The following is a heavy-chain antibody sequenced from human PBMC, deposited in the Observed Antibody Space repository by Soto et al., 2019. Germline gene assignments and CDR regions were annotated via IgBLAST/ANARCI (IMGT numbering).Heavy chain of an antibody. CDR3: GKDQRGVSAAARMDV. CDR2: ISNSGGNT. J-gene: IGHJ6*02. CDR1: GYTFSSYA. D-gene: IGHD6-13*01. V-gene: IGHV3-23*01. Sequence: EVQLLESGGALVQPGGSLRLSCAASGYTFSSYAMTWVRQAPGKGLEWVSAISNSGGNTFHADSVKGRFTISRDNSKNTLYLQMNSLRAEDTAVYYCGKDQRGVSAAARMDVWGQGTTVTVSS.